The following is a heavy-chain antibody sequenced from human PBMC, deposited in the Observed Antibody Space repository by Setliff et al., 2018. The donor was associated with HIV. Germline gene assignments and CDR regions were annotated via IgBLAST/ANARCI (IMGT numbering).Heavy chain of an antibody. CDR1: GYSFTNYA. Sequence: ASVKVSCKASGYSFTNYAMHWVRQAPGQRLEWMGWINVGNDNTKYSQTLQGRVTIARDTSASTAYMELSSLRSEDTAVYYCAGGHSSSAYDAYDIWGQGTMVTVSS. V-gene: IGHV1-3*01. CDR3: AGGHSSSAYDAYDI. CDR2: INVGNDNT. D-gene: IGHD6-6*01. J-gene: IGHJ3*02.